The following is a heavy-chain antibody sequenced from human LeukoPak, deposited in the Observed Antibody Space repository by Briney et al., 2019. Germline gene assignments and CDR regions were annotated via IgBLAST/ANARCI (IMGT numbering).Heavy chain of an antibody. CDR1: GFTFSSYW. CDR3: ARDPRPFGYSSSWYDY. J-gene: IGHJ4*02. CDR2: IKQDGSEK. Sequence: PGGSLRLSCAASGFTFSSYWMSWVRQAPGKGLEWVANIKQDGSEKYYVDSVKGRFTIFRDNAKNSLYLQMNSLRAEDTAVYYCARDPRPFGYSSSWYDYWGQGTLVTVSS. V-gene: IGHV3-7*01. D-gene: IGHD6-13*01.